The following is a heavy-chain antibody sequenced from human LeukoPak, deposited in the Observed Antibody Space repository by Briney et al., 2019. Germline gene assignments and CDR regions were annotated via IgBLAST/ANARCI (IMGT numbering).Heavy chain of an antibody. Sequence: GGSLRLSCAASGFTFTSYAMHWVRQAPGQRLEWMGWINAGNGNTKYSQKFQGRVTITRDTSASTAYMELSSLRSEDTAVYYCARGIAVTDYWGQGTLVTVSS. CDR2: INAGNGNT. CDR3: ARGIAVTDY. J-gene: IGHJ4*02. V-gene: IGHV1-3*01. CDR1: GFTFTSYA. D-gene: IGHD6-19*01.